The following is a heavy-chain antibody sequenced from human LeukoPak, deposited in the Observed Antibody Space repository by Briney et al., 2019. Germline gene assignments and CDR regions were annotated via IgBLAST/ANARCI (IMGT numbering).Heavy chain of an antibody. CDR3: AKDRSGIVVVPAASTFDY. V-gene: IGHV3-23*01. CDR2: LSDSGGST. Sequence: GGSLRLSCAASGFSFSTYAMSWVRQAPGQGLEWVSSLSDSGGSTYYADSVKGRFTISRDNSKNTVYLQMNGLGADDTAVYYCAKDRSGIVVVPAASTFDYWGQGTLVTVSS. CDR1: GFSFSTYA. J-gene: IGHJ4*02. D-gene: IGHD2-2*01.